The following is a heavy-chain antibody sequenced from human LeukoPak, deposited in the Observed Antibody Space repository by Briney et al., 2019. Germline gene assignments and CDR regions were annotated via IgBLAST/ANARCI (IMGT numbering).Heavy chain of an antibody. CDR3: ARDLTGTTLLDN. CDR2: ISYDGSNK. Sequence: GGSLRLSCAASGFTFSSYAMHWVRQAPGKGLEWVAVISYDGSNKYYADSVKGRFTISRDNSKNTLYLQMNSLRAEDTAVYYCARDLTGTTLLDNWGQGTLVTVSS. J-gene: IGHJ4*02. D-gene: IGHD1-7*01. CDR1: GFTFSSYA. V-gene: IGHV3-30-3*01.